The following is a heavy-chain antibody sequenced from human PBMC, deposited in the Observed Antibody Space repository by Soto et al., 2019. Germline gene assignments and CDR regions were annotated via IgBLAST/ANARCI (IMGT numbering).Heavy chain of an antibody. D-gene: IGHD2-15*01. CDR1: GFSFSSFA. Sequence: GGSLRLSCAASGFSFSSFAMTWVRQPPGKGLEWVSTISGSGGSTYYADSVKGRFTISRDSSKNTLHLQMNSLRAEDTAIYYCANVRPTRFSHYWGQGALVTVSS. CDR3: ANVRPTRFSHY. CDR2: ISGSGGST. V-gene: IGHV3-23*01. J-gene: IGHJ4*02.